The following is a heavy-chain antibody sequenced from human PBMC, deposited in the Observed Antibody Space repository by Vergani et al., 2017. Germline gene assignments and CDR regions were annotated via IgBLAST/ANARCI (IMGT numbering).Heavy chain of an antibody. Sequence: LEESGGGSVKPGGSLRLSCAASGFKFSDHYMSWIRQAPGKGLEWVSHISPGASTVSYTDSVTGRFTVSRDNDINSLTLDMTTLRVEDTAVYYCAKNPGISTTRHYYAMDVWGQGTTVTVSS. D-gene: IGHD1-1*01. CDR1: GFKFSDHY. V-gene: IGHV3-11*04. J-gene: IGHJ6*02. CDR3: AKNPGISTTRHYYAMDV. CDR2: ISPGASTV.